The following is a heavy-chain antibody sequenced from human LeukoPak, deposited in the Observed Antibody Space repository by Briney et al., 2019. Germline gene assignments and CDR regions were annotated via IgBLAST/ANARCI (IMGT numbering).Heavy chain of an antibody. V-gene: IGHV3-66*02. D-gene: IGHD1-26*01. CDR2: IHSGGST. CDR1: GFTFSSYD. Sequence: GGSLRLSCAGSGFTFSSYDMNWVRQAPGKGLEWVSVIHSGGSTYYADSVKGRFTISRDNSKNTVNLQMNDLRAEDTAVYYCARSWDARLNFDYWGQGILVTVSS. J-gene: IGHJ4*02. CDR3: ARSWDARLNFDY.